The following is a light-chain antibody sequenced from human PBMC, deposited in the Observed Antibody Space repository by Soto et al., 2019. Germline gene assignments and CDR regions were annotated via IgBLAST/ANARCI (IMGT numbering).Light chain of an antibody. Sequence: SALTQPPSASGSPGQSVTISCTGTSSDVGAYDYVSWYQHHPGKAPKLILSEVTKRPSGVPDRFSGSKSGNTASLTVSGLQAEDEADYYCSSYAGNNNPYVFGTGTKLTVL. CDR2: EVT. V-gene: IGLV2-8*01. J-gene: IGLJ1*01. CDR1: SSDVGAYDY. CDR3: SSYAGNNNPYV.